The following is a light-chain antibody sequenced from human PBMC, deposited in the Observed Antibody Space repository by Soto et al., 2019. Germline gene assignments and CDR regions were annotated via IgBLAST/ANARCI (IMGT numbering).Light chain of an antibody. CDR1: QSISSY. J-gene: IGKJ1*01. Sequence: DIQMTQSPSSLSASVGDRVTIACRASQSISSYLNWYQQKPGKAPKLLIYAASSLQSGVPSRFSGSGSGTDVILSVSSLQPEDFATYDCQQSYSTPLTCGQGTKMEIK. V-gene: IGKV1-39*01. CDR2: AAS. CDR3: QQSYSTPLT.